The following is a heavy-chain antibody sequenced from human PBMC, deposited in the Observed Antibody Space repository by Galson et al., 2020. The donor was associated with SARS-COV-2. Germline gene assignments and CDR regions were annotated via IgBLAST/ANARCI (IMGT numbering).Heavy chain of an antibody. CDR2: LYHSGST. CDR1: GYSISSGYF. Sequence: SETLSLTCTVSGYSISSGYFWGWIRRPPGKGLEWIGSLYHSGSTYYNPSLKSRVTISVDTSKNQFSLRLSSVTAADTAVYYCARHDSVVAYFDYWGQGALVTVSS. V-gene: IGHV4-38-2*02. J-gene: IGHJ4*02. CDR3: ARHDSVVAYFDY. D-gene: IGHD3-22*01.